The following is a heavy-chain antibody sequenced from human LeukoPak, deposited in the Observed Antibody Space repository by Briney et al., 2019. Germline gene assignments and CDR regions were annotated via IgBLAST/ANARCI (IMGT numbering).Heavy chain of an antibody. D-gene: IGHD6-13*01. Sequence: PSETLSLTCTVSGYSISSGYYWGWIRQPPGKGLEWIGSIYYSGSTYYNPSLKSRVTISVGTSKNLFSLKLGSVTAADTAVYYCARVYYSGSYDYWYFDLWGRGTLVTVSS. J-gene: IGHJ2*01. V-gene: IGHV4-38-2*02. CDR2: IYYSGST. CDR1: GYSISSGYY. CDR3: ARVYYSGSYDYWYFDL.